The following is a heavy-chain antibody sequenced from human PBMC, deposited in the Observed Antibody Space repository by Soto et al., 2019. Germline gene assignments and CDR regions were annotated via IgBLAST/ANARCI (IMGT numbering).Heavy chain of an antibody. CDR3: ARDPPVVGATSWFDP. V-gene: IGHV1-18*01. Sequence: ASAKVSCKASGYTFTSYGISWVRQAPGQGLEWMGWISAYNGNTNYAQKLQGRVTMTTDTSTSTAYMELRSLRSDDTAVYYCARDPPVVGATSWFDPWGQGTLVTVSS. CDR2: ISAYNGNT. J-gene: IGHJ5*02. D-gene: IGHD1-26*01. CDR1: GYTFTSYG.